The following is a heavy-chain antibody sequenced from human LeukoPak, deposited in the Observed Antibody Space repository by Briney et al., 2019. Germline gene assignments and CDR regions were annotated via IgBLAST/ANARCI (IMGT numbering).Heavy chain of an antibody. CDR2: ISSSSNYI. J-gene: IGHJ5*02. Sequence: PGGSLRLSCAASGLTFSSYNMNWVRQAPGKGLEWVSFISSSSNYIYYTDSVKGRFTISRDNAKNSLYLQMNSLRAEDTAVYYCARAGSGRSPDWFDPWGQGTLVTVSS. CDR3: ARAGSGRSPDWFDP. V-gene: IGHV3-21*01. D-gene: IGHD1-26*01. CDR1: GLTFSSYN.